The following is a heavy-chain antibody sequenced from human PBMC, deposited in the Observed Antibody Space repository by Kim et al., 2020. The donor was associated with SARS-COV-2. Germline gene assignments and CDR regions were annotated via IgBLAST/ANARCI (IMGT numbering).Heavy chain of an antibody. CDR3: AKSGRRYYGMDV. Sequence: GGSLRLSCAASGFTFSSYAMSWVRQAPGKGLEWVSVIYSGGSSTYYADSVKGRFTISRDNSKNTLYLQMNSLRAEDTAVYYCAKSGRRYYGMDVWGQGTTVTVSS. D-gene: IGHD2-15*01. V-gene: IGHV3-23*03. CDR2: IYSGGSST. CDR1: GFTFSSYA. J-gene: IGHJ6*02.